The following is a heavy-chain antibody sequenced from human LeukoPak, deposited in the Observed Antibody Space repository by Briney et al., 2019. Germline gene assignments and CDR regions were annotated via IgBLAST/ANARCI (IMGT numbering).Heavy chain of an antibody. Sequence: SVKVSCKASGGTFSSYAISWVRQAPGQGLEWMGRIIPIFGTANYAQKFQGRVTITTDESTSTAYMELSSLRSEDTAVYYRARDGIAAAGTVDYWGQGTLVTVSS. V-gene: IGHV1-69*05. J-gene: IGHJ4*02. CDR1: GGTFSSYA. CDR3: ARDGIAAAGTVDY. CDR2: IIPIFGTA. D-gene: IGHD6-13*01.